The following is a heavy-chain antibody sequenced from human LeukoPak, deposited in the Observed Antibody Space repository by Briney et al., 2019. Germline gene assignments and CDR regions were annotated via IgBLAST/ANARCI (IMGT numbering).Heavy chain of an antibody. CDR3: ARDPEVGPAYYFDY. CDR2: IIPIFGTA. D-gene: IGHD1-26*01. V-gene: IGHV1-69*13. Sequence: ASVKVSCKASGGTFSSYAISWVRQAPGQGLEWMGGIIPIFGTANYAQKFQGRVTITADESTSTAYMELSSLRSEDTAVYYCARDPEVGPAYYFDYWGQGTLVTVSS. CDR1: GGTFSSYA. J-gene: IGHJ4*02.